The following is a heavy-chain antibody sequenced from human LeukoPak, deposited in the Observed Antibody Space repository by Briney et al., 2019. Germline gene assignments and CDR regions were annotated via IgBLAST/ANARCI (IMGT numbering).Heavy chain of an antibody. CDR1: GGTFISYA. Sequence: GASVKVSCKASGGTFISYAISWVRQAPGQGLEWMGRIIPILGIANYAQKFQGRVTITADKSTSTAYMALSSLRSEDTAVYYCARGVGYCSGGSCYPFDPWGQGTLVTVSS. D-gene: IGHD2-15*01. V-gene: IGHV1-69*04. CDR2: IIPILGIA. J-gene: IGHJ5*02. CDR3: ARGVGYCSGGSCYPFDP.